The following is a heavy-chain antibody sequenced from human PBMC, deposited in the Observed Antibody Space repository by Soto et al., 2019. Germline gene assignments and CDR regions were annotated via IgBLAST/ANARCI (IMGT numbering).Heavy chain of an antibody. CDR1: GFTFGDYW. D-gene: IGHD6-25*01. V-gene: IGHV3-7*01. J-gene: IGHJ5*02. CDR3: VREGDSGFFS. Sequence: EVQLVGSGGGLVQPGGSLRLSCATSGFTFGDYWMSWVRQAPGKRLEWVANTKQDESEKYYVGSVRGRFTISRDNAKNSLYLQMTRLRAEDTAVYFCVREGDSGFFSWGQGTLVTVSS. CDR2: TKQDESEK.